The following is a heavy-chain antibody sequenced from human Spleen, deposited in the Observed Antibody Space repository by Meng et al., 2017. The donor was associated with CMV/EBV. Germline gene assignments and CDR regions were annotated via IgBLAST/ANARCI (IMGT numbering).Heavy chain of an antibody. CDR1: GFTFSTYW. D-gene: IGHD1-1*01. V-gene: IGHV3-7*01. J-gene: IGHJ4*02. Sequence: LSLSCAASGFTFSTYWMTWVRQAPGKGLEWLANIKKDGSETFYVDSVKGRFTISRDNSKDSLYLQMNSLRVEDTAVYYCASGWNGDYWGQGTLVTVSS. CDR2: IKKDGSET. CDR3: ASGWNGDY.